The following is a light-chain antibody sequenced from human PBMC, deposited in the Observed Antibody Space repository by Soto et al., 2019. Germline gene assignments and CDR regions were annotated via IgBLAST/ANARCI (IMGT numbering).Light chain of an antibody. Sequence: DIQMTQSPSTLSASVGDRVTITCRASQSISSWLAWYQQKPGKAPKLLIYKASSLESGVPSRFSGSGSGTEFTLTISSLQPDDFATYYCQQYNSPYTFGQGTKVDI. CDR3: QQYNSPYT. CDR1: QSISSW. CDR2: KAS. J-gene: IGKJ2*01. V-gene: IGKV1-5*03.